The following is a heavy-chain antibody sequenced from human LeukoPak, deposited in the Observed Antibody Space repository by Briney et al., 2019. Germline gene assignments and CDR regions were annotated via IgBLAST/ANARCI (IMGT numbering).Heavy chain of an antibody. V-gene: IGHV4-59*01. D-gene: IGHD6-13*01. CDR3: ARAGYSSSFDAFDI. Sequence: SETLSLTCTVSGASISSYYWSWIRQPPGKGLEWIGYIYYSGSTNYNPSLKSRVTISVDTSKNQFSLRLSSVTAADTAVYYCARAGYSSSFDAFDIWGQGTMVTVSS. J-gene: IGHJ3*02. CDR2: IYYSGST. CDR1: GASISSYY.